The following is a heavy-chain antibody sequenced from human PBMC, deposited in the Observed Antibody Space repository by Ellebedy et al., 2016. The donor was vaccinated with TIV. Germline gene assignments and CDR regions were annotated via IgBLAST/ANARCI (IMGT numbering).Heavy chain of an antibody. CDR1: GGSFSGYY. CDR3: ARGWTGEPAAGMDV. V-gene: IGHV4-34*01. Sequence: SETLSLTXAVYGGSFSGYYWSWIRQPPGKGLEWIGEINHSGGTNYNSSLKSRVTISVDTSKNQFSLNLTSVTAADTAVYYCARGWTGEPAAGMDVWGQGTTVTVSS. D-gene: IGHD3/OR15-3a*01. J-gene: IGHJ6*02. CDR2: INHSGGT.